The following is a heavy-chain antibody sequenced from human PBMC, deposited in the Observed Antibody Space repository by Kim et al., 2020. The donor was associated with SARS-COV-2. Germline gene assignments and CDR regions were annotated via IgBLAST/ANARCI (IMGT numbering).Heavy chain of an antibody. J-gene: IGHJ3*02. D-gene: IGHD6-19*01. V-gene: IGHV4-59*01. Sequence: SLKSRVTISVDTSKNQFSLNLSSVTAADTAVYYCAREAGSGWYGDAFDIWGQGTMVTVSS. CDR3: AREAGSGWYGDAFDI.